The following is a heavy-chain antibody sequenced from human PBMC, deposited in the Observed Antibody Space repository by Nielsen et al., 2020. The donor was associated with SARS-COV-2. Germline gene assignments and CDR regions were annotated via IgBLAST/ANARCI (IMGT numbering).Heavy chain of an antibody. CDR2: ISYDGSNK. V-gene: IGHV3-30*18. CDR1: GFTFSSYG. Sequence: GESLKISCAASGFTFSSYGMHWVRQAPGKGLEWVAVISYDGSNKYYADSVKGRFTISRDNSKNTQYLQMNSLRAEDTAVYYCAKDGGSSWYRAFHYFDYWGQGTLVTVSS. J-gene: IGHJ4*02. D-gene: IGHD6-13*01. CDR3: AKDGGSSWYRAFHYFDY.